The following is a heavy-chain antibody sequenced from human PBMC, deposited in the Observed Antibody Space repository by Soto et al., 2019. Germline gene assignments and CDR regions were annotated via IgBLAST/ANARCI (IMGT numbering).Heavy chain of an antibody. CDR2: ISGSGGST. Sequence: PGRSLRLSCAASGFTFSSYAMSWVRQAPGKGLEWVSAISGSGGSTYYADSVKGRFTISRDNSKNTLYLQMNSLRAEDTAVYYCAKDSDIVVVPGPWGQGTLVTVSS. V-gene: IGHV3-23*01. CDR3: AKDSDIVVVPGP. J-gene: IGHJ5*02. D-gene: IGHD2-2*01. CDR1: GFTFSSYA.